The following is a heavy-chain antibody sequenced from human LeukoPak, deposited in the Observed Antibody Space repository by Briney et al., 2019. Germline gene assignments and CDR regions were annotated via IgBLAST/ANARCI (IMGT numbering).Heavy chain of an antibody. D-gene: IGHD1-20*01. CDR1: GYTSTDYY. CDR3: ATGHITGGTGFDY. J-gene: IGHJ4*02. V-gene: IGHV1-69-2*01. Sequence: ASVKISCKVSGYTSTDYYVHWVQQAPGKGLEWMGLIDPEDGETIYAEEFQGRVSITADTSTDTACMELSSLRFDDTAVYYCATGHITGGTGFDYWGQGTLVTVSS. CDR2: IDPEDGET.